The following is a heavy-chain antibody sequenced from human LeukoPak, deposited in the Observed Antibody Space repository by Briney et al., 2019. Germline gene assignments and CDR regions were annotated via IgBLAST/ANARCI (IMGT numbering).Heavy chain of an antibody. D-gene: IGHD2-2*01. V-gene: IGHV1-2*02. CDR2: INPNSGGT. Sequence: ASVKVSRKASGYTFTGYYMHWVRQAPGQGLEWMGWINPNSGGTNYAQKFQGRVTMTRDTSISTAYMELSRLRSDDTAVYYCAREDIVVVPAAMLGYYYYGMDVWGQGTTVTVSS. CDR3: AREDIVVVPAAMLGYYYYGMDV. J-gene: IGHJ6*02. CDR1: GYTFTGYY.